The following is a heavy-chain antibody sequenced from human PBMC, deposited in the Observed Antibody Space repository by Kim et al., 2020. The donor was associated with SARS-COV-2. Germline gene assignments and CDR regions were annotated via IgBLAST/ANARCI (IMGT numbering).Heavy chain of an antibody. Sequence: KGRFTSSRDNAKNTLYLQMNSLRAEDTAVYYCAKSGDSGSYYGYYYGMDVWGQGTTVTVSS. V-gene: IGHV3-23*01. CDR3: AKSGDSGSYYGYYYGMDV. D-gene: IGHD1-26*01. J-gene: IGHJ6*02.